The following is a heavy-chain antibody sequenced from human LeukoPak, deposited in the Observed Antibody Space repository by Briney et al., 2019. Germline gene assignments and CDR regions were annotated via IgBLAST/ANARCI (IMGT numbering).Heavy chain of an antibody. CDR3: ARVVIDTIFGSFDP. J-gene: IGHJ5*02. Sequence: GGSLRLSCAVSGFTFSSYSMNWVRQAPGKGLEWVSYISSSSSTIYYADSVKGRFTISRDNAKNSLYLQMNSLRAEDTAVYYCARVVIDTIFGSFDPWGQGTLVTVSS. D-gene: IGHD3-3*01. V-gene: IGHV3-48*04. CDR2: ISSSSSTI. CDR1: GFTFSSYS.